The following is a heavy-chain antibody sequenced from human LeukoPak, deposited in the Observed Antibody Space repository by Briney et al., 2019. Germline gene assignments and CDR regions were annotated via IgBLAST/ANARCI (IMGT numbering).Heavy chain of an antibody. CDR3: ARGPVGATSWWGALDY. D-gene: IGHD1-26*01. V-gene: IGHV4-30-4*08. CDR1: GGSISSGDYY. CDR2: IYYSGST. J-gene: IGHJ4*02. Sequence: SQTLSLTCTVSGGSISSGDYYWSWIRQPPGKGLEWIGYIYYSGSTYYNPSLKSRITISVDTSKNQFSLKLSSVTAADTAVYYCARGPVGATSWWGALDYWGQGTLVTVSS.